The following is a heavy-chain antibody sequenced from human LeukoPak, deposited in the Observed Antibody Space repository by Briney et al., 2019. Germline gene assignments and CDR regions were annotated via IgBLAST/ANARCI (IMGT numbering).Heavy chain of an antibody. D-gene: IGHD2-2*01. CDR2: IYYSGST. CDR1: GGSISSGGYY. J-gene: IGHJ4*02. CDR3: ARGIVVVPAAYFDY. Sequence: PSETLSLTCTVSGGSISSGGYYWSWIRQHPGKGLEWIGYIYYSGSTYYNPSLKSRVTISVDTSKNQFSLKLSSVTAADTAVYYCARGIVVVPAAYFDYWGQGTLVTVPS. V-gene: IGHV4-31*03.